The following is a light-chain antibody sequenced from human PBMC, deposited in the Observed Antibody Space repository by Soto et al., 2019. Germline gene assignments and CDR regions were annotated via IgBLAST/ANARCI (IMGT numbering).Light chain of an antibody. J-gene: IGKJ1*01. CDR3: QQYNSYSPWM. V-gene: IGKV1-5*03. CDR1: QSIRSW. CDR2: QAS. Sequence: IQMTQSPSTLSASVGDTVTITCRASQSIRSWLAWYQQKPGEAPKLLIYQASSLQSGVPLKFSGSGSGTEFTLTISSLQPDDFATYYCQQYNSYSPWMFGQGTKVEIK.